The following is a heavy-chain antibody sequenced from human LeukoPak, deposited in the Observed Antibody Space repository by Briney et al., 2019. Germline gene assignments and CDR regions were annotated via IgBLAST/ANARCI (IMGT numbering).Heavy chain of an antibody. J-gene: IGHJ4*02. Sequence: GGSLRLSCAASGFVVSSDYMGWVRLAPGKGLVWVSRIASDGSSTTYADSVEGRFSISRDNAKNTLYLQMNSLRVEATAVYYCARGRPHGNDSWGQGTLVTVSS. V-gene: IGHV3-74*01. D-gene: IGHD4-23*01. CDR3: ARGRPHGNDS. CDR2: IASDGSST. CDR1: GFVVSSDY.